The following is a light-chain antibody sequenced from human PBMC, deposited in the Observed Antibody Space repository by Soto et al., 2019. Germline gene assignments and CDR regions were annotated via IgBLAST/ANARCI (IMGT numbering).Light chain of an antibody. Sequence: DIVMTQSPDSLAVSLGGRATINCKSSQGVLYSSNNKNYFAWYQQKPGQPPKLLIYWASTRESGVPDRFSGSGSGTDFTLTISSLQAEDVAVYYCQQYYRPWTFGQGTKVEIK. CDR2: WAS. CDR1: QGVLYSSNNKNY. J-gene: IGKJ1*01. CDR3: QQYYRPWT. V-gene: IGKV4-1*01.